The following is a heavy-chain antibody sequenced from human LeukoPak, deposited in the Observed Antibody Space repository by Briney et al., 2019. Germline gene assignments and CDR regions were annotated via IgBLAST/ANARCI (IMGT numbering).Heavy chain of an antibody. D-gene: IGHD2-21*01. CDR2: INHSGSI. Sequence: SETLSLTCAVYGGSFSGYYWSWIRQPPGKGLEWIGEINHSGSINYNPSLKSRVTISVDTSKNQFSLKLSSVTAADTAVYYCASACFQCGLGSDWFDPWGQGTLVTVSS. V-gene: IGHV4-34*01. CDR1: GGSFSGYY. J-gene: IGHJ5*02. CDR3: ASACFQCGLGSDWFDP.